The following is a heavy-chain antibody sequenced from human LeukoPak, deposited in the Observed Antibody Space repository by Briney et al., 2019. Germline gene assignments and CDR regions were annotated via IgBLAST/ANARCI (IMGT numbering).Heavy chain of an antibody. CDR3: AKASIGYSSSWYVYSNYYYYMDV. CDR2: ISGDGGST. J-gene: IGHJ6*03. CDR1: GFTFDDYA. D-gene: IGHD6-13*01. Sequence: GGSLRLSCAASGFTFDDYARHWVRQAPGKGLEWVSLISGDGGSTYYADSVKGRFTISRDNSKNSLYLQMNSLRTEDTALYYCAKASIGYSSSWYVYSNYYYYMDVWGKGTTVTVSS. V-gene: IGHV3-43*02.